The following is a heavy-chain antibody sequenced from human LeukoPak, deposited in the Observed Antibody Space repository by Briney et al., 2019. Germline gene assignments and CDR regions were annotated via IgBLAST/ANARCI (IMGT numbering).Heavy chain of an antibody. D-gene: IGHD3-22*01. V-gene: IGHV3-74*01. J-gene: IGHJ1*01. CDR3: ARAPSEIGGYYPEYFRH. CDR2: IKRDGST. CDR1: GFTFSTYW. Sequence: GGSLRLSCAASGFTFSTYWMHWVRQAPGKGLVWVSRIKRDGSTNYADSVKGRFTISRDNAKNTVSLQINSLRPEDTGVYYCARAPSEIGGYYPEYFRHWGQGTLVTVSS.